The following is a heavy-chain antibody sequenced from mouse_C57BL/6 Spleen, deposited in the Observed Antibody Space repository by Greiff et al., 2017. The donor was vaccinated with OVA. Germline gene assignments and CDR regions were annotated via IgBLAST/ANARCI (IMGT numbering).Heavy chain of an antibody. CDR1: GFTFSDFY. V-gene: IGHV7-1*01. Sequence: EVKLVESGGGLVQSGRSLRLSCATSGFTFSDFYMEWVRQAPGKGLEWIAASRNKANDYTTEYSASVKGRFIVSRDTSQSILYLQMNALRAEDTAIYYWARDDDYGSSYAFAYWGQGTLVTVSA. D-gene: IGHD1-1*01. J-gene: IGHJ3*01. CDR3: ARDDDYGSSYAFAY. CDR2: SRNKANDYTT.